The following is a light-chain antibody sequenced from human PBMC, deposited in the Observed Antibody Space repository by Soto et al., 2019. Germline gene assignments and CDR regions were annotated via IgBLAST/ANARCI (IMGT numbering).Light chain of an antibody. V-gene: IGKV1-5*01. CDR2: DAS. CDR3: QQYNSYSSWT. J-gene: IGKJ1*01. CDR1: QSISSW. Sequence: DIQMTQSPSPLSASVGERVTITCRTSQSISSWLAWYQQKPGKAPKLLIYDASSLESGVPSRFSGSGSGTEFTLTISSLQPDDFATYYCQQYNSYSSWTFGQGTKVDIK.